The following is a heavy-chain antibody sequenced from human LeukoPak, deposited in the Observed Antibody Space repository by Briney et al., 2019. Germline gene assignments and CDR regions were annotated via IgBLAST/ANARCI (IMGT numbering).Heavy chain of an antibody. Sequence: MPGGSLRLSCAASGFTFSSYSMNWVRQAPGKGLEWVSSISSSSSYIYYADSVKGRFTISRDNAKNSLYLQMNSLRAEDTAVYYCAKDYGKPLWPFFDYWGQGTLVTVSS. CDR2: ISSSSSYI. CDR1: GFTFSSYS. V-gene: IGHV3-21*04. D-gene: IGHD2-2*01. J-gene: IGHJ4*02. CDR3: AKDYGKPLWPFFDY.